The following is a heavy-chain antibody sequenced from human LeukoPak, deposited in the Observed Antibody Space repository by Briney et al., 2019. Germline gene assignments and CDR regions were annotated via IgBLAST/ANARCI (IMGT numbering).Heavy chain of an antibody. CDR2: ISSSSSYI. J-gene: IGHJ4*02. D-gene: IGHD3-10*01. CDR1: GFTFSSYS. CDR3: ARGYYGSGNGGDY. Sequence: PGGSLRLSCAASGFTFSSYSMNWVRQAPGKGLEWVSSISSSSSYIYYADSVKGRFTISRDNAKNSLYLQMNSLRAEDTAVYYCARGYYGSGNGGDYWGQGTLVTVSS. V-gene: IGHV3-21*01.